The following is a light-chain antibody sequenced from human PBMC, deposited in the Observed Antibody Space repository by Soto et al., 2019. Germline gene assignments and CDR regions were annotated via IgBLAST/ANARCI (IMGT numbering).Light chain of an antibody. Sequence: DIQMTQSPSTLSASVGDRVTITCRASQSISSWLAWYQQKPGKAPKLLIYKASSLESGVPSRFSGSGSGTTFTLTIESLQPEDFATYYCQQCSSHSRTFGPGTKVDIK. V-gene: IGKV1-5*03. CDR1: QSISSW. J-gene: IGKJ3*01. CDR3: QQCSSHSRT. CDR2: KAS.